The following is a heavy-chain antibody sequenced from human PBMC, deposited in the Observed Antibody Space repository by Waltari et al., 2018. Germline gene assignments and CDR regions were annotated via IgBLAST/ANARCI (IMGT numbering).Heavy chain of an antibody. V-gene: IGHV1-69-2*01. CDR3: ARAVAGTWRLDYYGMDV. CDR1: GYTFTDYY. J-gene: IGHJ6*02. Sequence: EVQLVQSGAEVKKPGATVKISCKVSGYTFTDYYMHWVQQAPGKGLEWMGLVDPEDGETIYAEKFQGRVTITADTSTDTAYMELSSLRSEDTAVYYCARAVAGTWRLDYYGMDVWGQGTTVTVSS. D-gene: IGHD6-19*01. CDR2: VDPEDGET.